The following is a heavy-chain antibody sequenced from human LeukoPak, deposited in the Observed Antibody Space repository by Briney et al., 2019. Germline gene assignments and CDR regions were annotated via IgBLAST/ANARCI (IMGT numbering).Heavy chain of an antibody. D-gene: IGHD6-13*01. Sequence: SETLSLTCSVSGGSISTYYWSWIRQPPGKGLEWIGYIYYSGSTNYNPSLKSRVTISVDTSNNQFSLNLNYVTAADTAVYYCARGNRSWYSDYWGQGTLVTVSS. CDR1: GGSISTYY. CDR2: IYYSGST. CDR3: ARGNRSWYSDY. V-gene: IGHV4-59*01. J-gene: IGHJ4*02.